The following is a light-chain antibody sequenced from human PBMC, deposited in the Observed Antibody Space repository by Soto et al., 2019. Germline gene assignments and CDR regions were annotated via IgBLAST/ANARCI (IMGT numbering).Light chain of an antibody. CDR2: AAS. CDR1: QSVRTN. J-gene: IGKJ2*01. V-gene: IGKV3-15*01. Sequence: EIVMTQSPATLSVSPGERATLSCRASQSVRTNLAWYQQKPGQAPRLLIYAASTRATGIPARFSGSGSGTQFTLTISSLQSEDFAVYYCHQYNNWHVLNTFGQGTKLEIK. CDR3: HQYNNWHVLNT.